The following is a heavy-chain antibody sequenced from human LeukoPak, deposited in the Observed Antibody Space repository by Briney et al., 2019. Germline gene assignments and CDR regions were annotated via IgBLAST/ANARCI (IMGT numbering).Heavy chain of an antibody. CDR2: ISADSGNT. D-gene: IGHD3-10*01. V-gene: IGHV1-18*01. CDR3: ARGARYGSESFADN. CDR1: GYTFISYG. Sequence: AAVKVSYQASGYTFISYGISWVRQAPGQGLEWMGWISADSGNTNYAQELQDRVTMTTDTSTNTAYMELRSLRSDDTAVYYCARGARYGSESFADNWGQGYLDSVSA. J-gene: IGHJ4*02.